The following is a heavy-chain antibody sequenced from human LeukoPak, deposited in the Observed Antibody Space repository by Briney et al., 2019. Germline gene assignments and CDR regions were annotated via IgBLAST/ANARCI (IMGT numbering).Heavy chain of an antibody. CDR3: TRHELGEPGDY. V-gene: IGHV3-73*01. CDR2: IRSKENSFAT. CDR1: GFIFSDSA. J-gene: IGHJ4*02. D-gene: IGHD3-16*01. Sequence: PGGSLGLSCAASGFIFSDSAIHWVRQASGKGLEWVGRIRSKENSFATAYGASVQGRFTISRDDSKNTAYLQMNSLKIEDTALYYCTRHELGEPGDYWGQGTLVTVSS.